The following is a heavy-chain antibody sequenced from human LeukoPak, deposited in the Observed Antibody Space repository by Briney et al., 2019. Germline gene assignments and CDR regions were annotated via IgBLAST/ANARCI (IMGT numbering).Heavy chain of an antibody. CDR2: MNPNSGNT. J-gene: IGHJ6*03. CDR1: GYTFTSYD. D-gene: IGHD6-19*01. V-gene: IGHV1-8*01. Sequence: GASVKVSCKAPGYTFTSYDINWVRQATGQGLEWMGWMNPNSGNTGYAQKFQGRVTMTRNTSISTAYMELSSLRSEDTAVYYCARIPIAVAGVSYYYYMDVWGKGTTVTVSS. CDR3: ARIPIAVAGVSYYYYMDV.